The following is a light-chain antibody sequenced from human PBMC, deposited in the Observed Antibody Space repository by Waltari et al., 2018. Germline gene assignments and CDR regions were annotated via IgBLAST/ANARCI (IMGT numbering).Light chain of an antibody. J-gene: IGLJ2*01. CDR2: GNS. Sequence: QSALTQPPSLSGAPGQRVSISCTGTSSNFGAGYAVHWYQQLPGAAPKLLIYGNSNRPSGVPDRFSGSKSGTSASLAITGLQADDEADYYCQSYDSALRNVVFGGGTKLTVL. V-gene: IGLV1-40*01. CDR1: SSNFGAGYA. CDR3: QSYDSALRNVV.